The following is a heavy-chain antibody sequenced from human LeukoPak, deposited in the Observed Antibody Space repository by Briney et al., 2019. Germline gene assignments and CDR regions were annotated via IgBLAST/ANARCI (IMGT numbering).Heavy chain of an antibody. CDR2: INAGNGNT. V-gene: IGHV1/OR15-3*01. D-gene: IGHD3-22*01. J-gene: IGHJ3*02. Sequence: ASVKVSCKASGYTFTGNYMHWVRQAPGQRLEWMGWINAGNGNTKYSQEFQGRVTMTTDTSTSTAYMELRSLRSDDTAVYYCARRYYYDSSGHFDIWGQGTMVTVSS. CDR3: ARRYYYDSSGHFDI. CDR1: GYTFTGNY.